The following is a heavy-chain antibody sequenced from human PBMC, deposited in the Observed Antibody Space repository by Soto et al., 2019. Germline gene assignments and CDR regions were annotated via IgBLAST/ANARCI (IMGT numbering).Heavy chain of an antibody. J-gene: IGHJ6*02. CDR3: ARDPYHVVMVNAPNLYGMDG. Sequence: QVQLVQSGAEVKKPGASVKVSCKASGYTFTTYDISWVRQAPGQGLEWMGRISTYNGNTNYPQSLQGRLTMTTDTSTTTADMEMRSLRADDTAVYYCARDPYHVVMVNAPNLYGMDGWGQGTTVTVSS. D-gene: IGHD2-8*01. CDR1: GYTFTTYD. V-gene: IGHV1-18*01. CDR2: ISTYNGNT.